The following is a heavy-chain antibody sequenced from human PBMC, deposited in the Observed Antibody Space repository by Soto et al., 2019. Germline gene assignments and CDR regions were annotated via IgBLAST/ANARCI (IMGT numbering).Heavy chain of an antibody. CDR3: AKRTSSLHRHNCFDP. J-gene: IGHJ5*02. Sequence: EVQLLESGGGLVQPGGSLRLSCAASGFTLTFYAMSWVRQAPGKGLEWVSTISSSGDTTYYADSVKGRFTIPTDNSTNTLPLQMSSLRAEDTAVYYCAKRTSSLHRHNCFDPWGQGTLVTVSS. CDR2: ISSSGDTT. D-gene: IGHD2-2*01. CDR1: GFTLTFYA. V-gene: IGHV3-23*01.